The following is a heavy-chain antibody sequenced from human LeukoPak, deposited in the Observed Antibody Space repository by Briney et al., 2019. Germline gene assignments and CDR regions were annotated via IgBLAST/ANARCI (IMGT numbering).Heavy chain of an antibody. CDR1: GFTFSSYG. J-gene: IGHJ4*02. CDR3: ATTIRIVATIQSFDY. V-gene: IGHV3-30*03. CDR2: ISYDGSNK. D-gene: IGHD5-12*01. Sequence: GGSLRLSCAASGFTFSSYGMHWVRQAPGKGLEWVAVISYDGSNKYYADSVKGRFTISRDNSKNTLYLQMNSLRAEDTAVYYCATTIRIVATIQSFDYWGQGTLVTVSS.